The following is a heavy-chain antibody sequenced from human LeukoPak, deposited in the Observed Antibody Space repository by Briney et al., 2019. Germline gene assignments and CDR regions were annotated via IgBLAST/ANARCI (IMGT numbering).Heavy chain of an antibody. D-gene: IGHD3-10*01. CDR1: GFTFSSYW. CDR2: IKQDGSEK. CDR3: ARAIRITMVRGSRHDAFDI. Sequence: PGGSLRLSCAASGFTFSSYWMSWVRQAPGKGLEWVANIKQDGSEKYYVDSVKGRFTISRDNAKNSLYLQMNSLRAEDTAVYYCARAIRITMVRGSRHDAFDIWGQGTMVTVSS. V-gene: IGHV3-7*04. J-gene: IGHJ3*02.